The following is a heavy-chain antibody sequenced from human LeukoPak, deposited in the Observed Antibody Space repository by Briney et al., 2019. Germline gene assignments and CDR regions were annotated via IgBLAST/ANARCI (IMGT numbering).Heavy chain of an antibody. D-gene: IGHD3-9*01. Sequence: PGGSLRLSCAASGFTFSSYWMSWVRRAPGKGLEWVANIKQDGSEKYYVDSVKGRFTISRDNAKNSLYLQMNSLRAEDTAVYYCARDLTDYYYYYYMDVWGKGTTVTISS. V-gene: IGHV3-7*01. CDR2: IKQDGSEK. CDR1: GFTFSSYW. J-gene: IGHJ6*03. CDR3: ARDLTDYYYYYYMDV.